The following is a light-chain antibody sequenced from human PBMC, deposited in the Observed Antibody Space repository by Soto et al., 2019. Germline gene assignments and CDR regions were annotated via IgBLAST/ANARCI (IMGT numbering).Light chain of an antibody. V-gene: IGKV3-20*01. J-gene: IGKJ4*01. CDR3: QHYGSSPLT. CDR2: DAS. CDR1: QRVSSSY. Sequence: EIVLTQSPDTLSLSPGERATLSCRASQRVSSSYLAWYQQKPGQAPRLLIYDASSRATGIPDRFSGSGSGTDFTLTISSLEPEEFAVYYCQHYGSSPLTFGGGTKVEIK.